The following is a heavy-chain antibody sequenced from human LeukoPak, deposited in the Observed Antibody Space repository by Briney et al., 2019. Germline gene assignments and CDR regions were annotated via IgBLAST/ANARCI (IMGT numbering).Heavy chain of an antibody. CDR2: IIPIFGTA. Sequence: ASVKVSCKASGGTFSSYAISWVRQAPGQGLEWMGGIIPIFGTANYAQKFQGRVTITTDEFTSTAYMELSSLRSEDTAVYYCAREADTAMYSWFDPWGQGTLVTVSS. CDR1: GGTFSSYA. D-gene: IGHD5-18*01. CDR3: AREADTAMYSWFDP. V-gene: IGHV1-69*05. J-gene: IGHJ5*02.